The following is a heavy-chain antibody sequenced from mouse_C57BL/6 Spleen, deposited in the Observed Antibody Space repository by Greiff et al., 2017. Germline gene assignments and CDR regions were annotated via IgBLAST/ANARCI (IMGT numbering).Heavy chain of an antibody. J-gene: IGHJ1*03. Sequence: VQLQQPGAELVRPGSSVKLSCKASGYTFTSYWMDWVKQRPGQGLEWIGNIYPSDSETHYNQKFKDKATLTVDKSSGTAYMRLSSLTSEDSAVDCCGRGGYRYFDVWGTGTTVTVSS. CDR2: IYPSDSET. CDR3: GRGGYRYFDV. V-gene: IGHV1-61*01. CDR1: GYTFTSYW.